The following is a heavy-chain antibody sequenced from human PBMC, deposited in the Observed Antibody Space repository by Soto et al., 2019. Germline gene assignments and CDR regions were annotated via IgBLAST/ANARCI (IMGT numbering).Heavy chain of an antibody. CDR3: ARRGYSGYDPFDY. D-gene: IGHD5-12*01. Sequence: SVKGSCKASGGTFSSYAVSWLRQAPGQGLEWMGGIIPIFGTANYAQKFQGRVTITADESTSTAYMELSSLRSEDTAVYYCARRGYSGYDPFDYWGQGTLVTVSS. V-gene: IGHV1-69*13. J-gene: IGHJ4*02. CDR2: IIPIFGTA. CDR1: GGTFSSYA.